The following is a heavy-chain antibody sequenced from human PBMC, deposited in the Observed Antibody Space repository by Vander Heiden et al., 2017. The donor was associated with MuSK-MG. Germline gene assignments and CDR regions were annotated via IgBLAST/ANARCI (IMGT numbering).Heavy chain of an antibody. D-gene: IGHD1-1*01. CDR2: IIPIFGTA. CDR1: GGTFSSYA. V-gene: IGHV1-69*06. CDR3: ARVETGDSYFDY. Sequence: QVQLVQSGAEVKKPGSSVKVSCKASGGTFSSYAISWVRQAPGQGLEWMGAIIPIFGTANVAHKFQGRVTITSDKFTSPAYMDMSSMSSEDTAVCDCARVETGDSYFDYWGQGTLVTVSS. J-gene: IGHJ4*02.